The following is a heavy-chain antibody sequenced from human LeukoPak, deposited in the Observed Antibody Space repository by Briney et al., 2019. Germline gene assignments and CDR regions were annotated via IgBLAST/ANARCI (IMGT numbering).Heavy chain of an antibody. J-gene: IGHJ6*02. CDR2: IWYDGSNK. CDR1: GFTFSSYG. D-gene: IGHD2-15*01. Sequence: PGGSLRLSCAGSGFTFSSYGMHWVRQAPGKGLEWVAVIWYDGSNKYYADSVKGRFTISRDNSKNTLYLQMNSLRAEDTAVYYCARDLGLLPLGYYYGMDVWGQGTTVTVSS. V-gene: IGHV3-33*01. CDR3: ARDLGLLPLGYYYGMDV.